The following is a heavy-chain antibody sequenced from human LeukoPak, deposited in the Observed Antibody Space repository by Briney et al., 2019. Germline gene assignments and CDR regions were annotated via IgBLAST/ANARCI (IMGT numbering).Heavy chain of an antibody. V-gene: IGHV3-30*02. CDR2: IRYDGSYK. Sequence: GGSLRLSCAASGFTFSSYGMHWVRQAPGKGLEWVAFIRYDGSYKYYADSVKGRFTISRDNSKNTLYLQMNSLRAEDTAVYYCAKGYYDTSGYYLDSWGPGTLVTVSS. D-gene: IGHD3-22*01. CDR1: GFTFSSYG. CDR3: AKGYYDTSGYYLDS. J-gene: IGHJ4*02.